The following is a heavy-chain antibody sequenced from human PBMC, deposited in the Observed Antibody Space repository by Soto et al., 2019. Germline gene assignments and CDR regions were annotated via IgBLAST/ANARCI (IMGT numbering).Heavy chain of an antibody. CDR1: GLPFSGSP. CDR2: IRSKANTYAT. J-gene: IGHJ6*02. D-gene: IGHD2-2*01. V-gene: IGHV3-73*01. Sequence: GGSLRLSCAASGLPFSGSPIHWVRQASGKGLEWVGRIRSKANTYATAYATSVKGRFTISRDDSKNTAYLQMNSLKTEDTAVYFCTRPGFGDFVDPYDYGIDVWGQGTTVTVSS. CDR3: TRPGFGDFVDPYDYGIDV.